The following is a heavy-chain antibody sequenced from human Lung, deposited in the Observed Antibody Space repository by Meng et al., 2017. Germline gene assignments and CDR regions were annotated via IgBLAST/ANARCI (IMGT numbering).Heavy chain of an antibody. D-gene: IGHD6-19*01. CDR2: IETKPNNYAT. CDR3: TIYTSGHI. CDR1: GVTVSGSD. J-gene: IGHJ3*02. Sequence: LVRSGGGLVRAVCSLRLALSVSGVTVSGSDIHAVRHASGKGLEWVGRIETKPNNYATSYAASVRGRFNISRDDSKNTAYLEMNSLKTEDTALYYCTIYTSGHIWGQGTMVTVSS. V-gene: IGHV3-73*02.